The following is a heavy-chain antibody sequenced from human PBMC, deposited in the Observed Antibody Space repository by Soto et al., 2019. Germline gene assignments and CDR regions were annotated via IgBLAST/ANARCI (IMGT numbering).Heavy chain of an antibody. CDR2: IDHDGPT. CDR3: VRDSHGDY. J-gene: IGHJ4*02. V-gene: IGHV3-74*01. Sequence: EVQLVESGGGLVQPGGSLRLSCACSGFTFSNYWMHWVRQAPGKGLEWVSRIDHDGPTYYADSVRGRFTISRDNAENTLYLQMNSLRPEDTAVYYCVRDSHGDYWGQGTLVTVSS. CDR1: GFTFSNYW.